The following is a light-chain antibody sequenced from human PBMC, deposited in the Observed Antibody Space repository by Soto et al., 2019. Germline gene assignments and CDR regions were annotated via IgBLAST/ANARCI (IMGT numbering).Light chain of an antibody. Sequence: IVLTQSPGTLSLSPGQRATLSCRASQSVSSHLAWYQQKPGQAPRLLIYDASKRPTGIPARFSGSGSGTDFTLTISSLEPEDFAVYYCQQRSDRLPITFGQGTRLEIK. J-gene: IGKJ5*01. CDR3: QQRSDRLPIT. CDR2: DAS. CDR1: QSVSSH. V-gene: IGKV3-11*01.